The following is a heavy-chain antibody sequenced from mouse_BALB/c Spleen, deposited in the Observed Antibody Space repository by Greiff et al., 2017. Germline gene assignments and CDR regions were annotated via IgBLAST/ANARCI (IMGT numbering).Heavy chain of an antibody. V-gene: IGHV5-6-4*01. CDR1: GFTFSSYT. D-gene: IGHD2-4*01. Sequence: DVMLVESGGGLVKPGGSLKLSCAASGFTFSSYTMSWVRQTPEKRLEWVATISSGGSYTYYPDSVKGRFTISRDNAKNTLYLQMSSLKSEDTAMYYCTRCYDYDGAWFAYWGQGTLVTVSA. CDR3: TRCYDYDGAWFAY. J-gene: IGHJ3*01. CDR2: ISSGGSYT.